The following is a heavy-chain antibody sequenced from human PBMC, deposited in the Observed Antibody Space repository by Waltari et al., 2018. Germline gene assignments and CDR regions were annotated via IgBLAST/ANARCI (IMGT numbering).Heavy chain of an antibody. D-gene: IGHD2-21*01. J-gene: IGHJ6*02. CDR1: GYSISSGYY. CDR3: ASLAYCGGDCYLALDV. CDR2: IYHSGST. V-gene: IGHV4-38-2*01. Sequence: QVQLQESGPGLVKPSETLSLTCAVSGYSISSGYYWAWIRRPPGKGLEGIGSIYHSGSTYYNPSLKSRVTISVDTSKNQFSLKLSSVTAADTAVYYCASLAYCGGDCYLALDVWGQGTTVTVSS.